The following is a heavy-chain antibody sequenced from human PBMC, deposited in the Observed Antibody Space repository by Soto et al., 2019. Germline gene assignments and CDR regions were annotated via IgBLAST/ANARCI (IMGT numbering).Heavy chain of an antibody. J-gene: IGHJ4*02. CDR1: GFSLITSGAG. V-gene: IGHV2-5*02. CDR2: IYWDDDK. CDR3: AHTMAPRIFDY. Sequence: QITLKEAGPTLVKPTQTLTLTCSFSGFSLITSGAGVGWIRQPPGKALEWLALIYWDDDKGYSTSLKSRLTITKDTSNNQVVLTLTNMDPADTATYYCAHTMAPRIFDYWGQGILVTVSS.